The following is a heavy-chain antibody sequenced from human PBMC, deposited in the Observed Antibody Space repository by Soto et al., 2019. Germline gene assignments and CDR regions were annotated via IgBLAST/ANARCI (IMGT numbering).Heavy chain of an antibody. J-gene: IGHJ5*02. CDR2: INPKDGAT. D-gene: IGHD2-21*02. CDR1: GYSFIDYY. CDR3: ARGRKVVATPARDDWFDP. V-gene: IGHV1-2*04. Sequence: QVQLVQSGAEVRRPGASVRVSCKASGYSFIDYYINWVRQAPGQGLEWMGWINPKDGATKSAQKFQDWVTMTSDTSHTTAHLHLRSDDTAVYYCARGRKVVATPARDDWFDPWGQGNLVTVSS.